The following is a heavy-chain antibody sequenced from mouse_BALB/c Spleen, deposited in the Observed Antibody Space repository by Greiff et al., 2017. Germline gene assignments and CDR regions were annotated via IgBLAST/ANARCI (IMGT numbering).Heavy chain of an antibody. J-gene: IGHJ4*01. V-gene: IGHV1S137*01. CDR1: GYTFTDYA. D-gene: IGHD2-1*01. CDR3: AHLLGDAMDY. Sequence: VQLQQSGAELVRPGVSVKISCKGSGYTFTDYAMHWVKQSHAKSLEWIGVISTYYGDASYNQKFKGKATMTVDKSSSTAYMELARLTSEDSAIYYCAHLLGDAMDYWGQGTSVTVSS. CDR2: ISTYYGDA.